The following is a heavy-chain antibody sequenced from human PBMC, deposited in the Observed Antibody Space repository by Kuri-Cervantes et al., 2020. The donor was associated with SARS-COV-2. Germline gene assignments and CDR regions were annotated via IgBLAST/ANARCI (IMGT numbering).Heavy chain of an antibody. CDR1: GFTFSSYS. CDR2: INSGSSIT. CDR3: ARDPSSYGDYVGSYFDY. V-gene: IGHV3-48*02. J-gene: IGHJ4*02. Sequence: GESLKISCAVSGFTFSSYSMNWVRQAPGKGLEWVSYINSGSSITYYADSVKGRFTISRGNAKDALYLQMSSLRDEDTAVYYCARDPSSYGDYVGSYFDYWGQGTLVTVSS. D-gene: IGHD4-17*01.